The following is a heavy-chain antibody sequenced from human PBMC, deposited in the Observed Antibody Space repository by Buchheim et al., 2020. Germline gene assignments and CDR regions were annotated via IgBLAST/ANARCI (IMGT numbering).Heavy chain of an antibody. CDR2: INPSGGST. Sequence: QVQLVQSGAEVKKPGASVKVSCKASGYTFTSYYMHWVRQAPGQGLEWMGIINPSGGSTSYAQKFQGRVNMTRDTSKSTVYMELSSLRSEDTAVYYCARVKYDFWSGYYTPEYYYYGMDVWGQGTT. V-gene: IGHV1-46*01. J-gene: IGHJ6*02. CDR3: ARVKYDFWSGYYTPEYYYYGMDV. D-gene: IGHD3-3*01. CDR1: GYTFTSYY.